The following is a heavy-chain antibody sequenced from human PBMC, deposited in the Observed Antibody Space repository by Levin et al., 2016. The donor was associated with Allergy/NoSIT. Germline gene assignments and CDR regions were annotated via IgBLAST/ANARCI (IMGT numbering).Heavy chain of an antibody. CDR3: VREGFSGSYSAY. D-gene: IGHD1-26*01. J-gene: IGHJ4*02. CDR2: IRSSGSAI. V-gene: IGHV3-48*03. Sequence: VRQAPGKGLEWLSYIRSSGSAIYYADSVKGRFTISRDNAKNSLYLQMNSLRAEDTAVYYCVREGFSGSYSAYWGQGTLVTVSS.